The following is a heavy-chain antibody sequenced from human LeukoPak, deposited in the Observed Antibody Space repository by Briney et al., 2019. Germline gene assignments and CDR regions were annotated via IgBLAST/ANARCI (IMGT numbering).Heavy chain of an antibody. CDR2: IHNSGRT. D-gene: IGHD1-14*01. CDR3: ARHGTISSESYFDY. J-gene: IGHJ4*02. CDR1: GGSVSSYY. V-gene: IGHV4-59*08. Sequence: SETLSLTCSVSGGSVSSYYWSWIRQSPGKGLEWIGYIHNSGRTNYNPSLKSRVTGFVDTSKNQASLRLSSVTAADTAAHYCARHGTISSESYFDYWGQGALVTVSS.